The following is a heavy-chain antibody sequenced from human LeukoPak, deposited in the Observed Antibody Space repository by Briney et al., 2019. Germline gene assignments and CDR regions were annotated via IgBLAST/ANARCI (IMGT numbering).Heavy chain of an antibody. CDR3: AGYYGSGTWFDP. CDR1: GFTFNNYA. J-gene: IGHJ5*02. V-gene: IGHV3-23*01. Sequence: PGGSLRLSCAASGFTFNNYAMSWVRQAPGKGLEWVSAISGSGGSTYYADSVEGRFTISRDNSKNTLYLQMNSLRAEDTAIYYCAGYYGSGTWFDPWGQGTLVTVSS. D-gene: IGHD3-10*01. CDR2: ISGSGGST.